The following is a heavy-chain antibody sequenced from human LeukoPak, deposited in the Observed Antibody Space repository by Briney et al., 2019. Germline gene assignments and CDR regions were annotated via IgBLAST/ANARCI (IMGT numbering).Heavy chain of an antibody. Sequence: SETLSLTCTVSGGSISSDYWSWIRQPPGKGLEWVGYIYDSGSTNYNPPLKSRVTISLDTSKNRFSLKLSSVTAADTAVYYCARVYYDSDGYNFDYWGQGTLVTVSS. J-gene: IGHJ4*02. D-gene: IGHD3-22*01. CDR1: GGSISSDY. CDR3: ARVYYDSDGYNFDY. V-gene: IGHV4-59*01. CDR2: IYDSGST.